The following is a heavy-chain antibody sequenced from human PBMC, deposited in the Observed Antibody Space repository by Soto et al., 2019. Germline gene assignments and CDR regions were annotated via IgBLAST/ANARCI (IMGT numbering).Heavy chain of an antibody. D-gene: IGHD3-3*01. CDR3: ARAPSITIFGVVTHDAFDI. J-gene: IGHJ3*02. CDR2: SIPILGIA. V-gene: IGHV1-69*02. Sequence: SVKVSCKASGGTFSSYTISWVRQAPGQGLEWMGRSIPILGIANYAQKFQGRVTITADKSTSTAYMELSSLRSEDTAVYYCARAPSITIFGVVTHDAFDIWGQGTMVTVSS. CDR1: GGTFSSYT.